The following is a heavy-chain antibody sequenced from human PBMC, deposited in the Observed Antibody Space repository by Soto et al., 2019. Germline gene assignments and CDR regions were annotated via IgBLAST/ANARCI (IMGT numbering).Heavy chain of an antibody. J-gene: IGHJ4*02. V-gene: IGHV3-15*01. CDR1: GFTFSNAW. CDR3: TTGFDF. CDR2: IKTKTDGGTT. Sequence: EVQLVESGGGLVKPGGSLRLSCAASGFTFSNAWMSWVRQAPGKGLEWVGLIKTKTDGGTTDYTAPVKGRFTISRDDSENTLYLQMNSLKTEDTAVYYCTTGFDFRGQGPLVTVSS. D-gene: IGHD3-3*01.